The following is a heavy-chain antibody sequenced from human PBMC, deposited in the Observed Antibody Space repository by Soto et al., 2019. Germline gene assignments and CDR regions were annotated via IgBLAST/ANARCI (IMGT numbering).Heavy chain of an antibody. J-gene: IGHJ6*02. D-gene: IGHD2-2*01. Sequence: GGSLRLSCAASGFTFSSYAMSWVRQAPGKGLEWVSAISGSGGSTYYADSVKGRFTISRDNSKNTLYLQMNSLRAEDTAVYYCAKVGVGGTSCYALPLCYGMDVWGQGTTVTVSS. CDR1: GFTFSSYA. CDR2: ISGSGGST. V-gene: IGHV3-23*01. CDR3: AKVGVGGTSCYALPLCYGMDV.